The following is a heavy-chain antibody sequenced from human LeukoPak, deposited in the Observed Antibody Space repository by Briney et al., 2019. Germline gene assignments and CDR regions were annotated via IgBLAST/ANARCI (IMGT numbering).Heavy chain of an antibody. CDR1: GGSISSGDYY. CDR3: ARMTGYYLDS. CDR2: IYYRGTT. J-gene: IGHJ4*02. V-gene: IGHV4-31*03. D-gene: IGHD3-9*01. Sequence: PSETLSLTCTVSGGSISSGDYYWSWIRQHPGKGPEWVGYIYYRGTTYYNPSLRSRIIMSVDTSKNQFSLKVSSVTAADAAVYYCARMTGYYLDSWGQGTVVTVSS.